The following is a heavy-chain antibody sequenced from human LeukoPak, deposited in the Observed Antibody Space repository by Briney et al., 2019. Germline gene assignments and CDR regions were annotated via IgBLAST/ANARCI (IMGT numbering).Heavy chain of an antibody. V-gene: IGHV1-8*01. CDR3: ARDGGDYTLFDY. D-gene: IGHD4-17*01. J-gene: IGHJ4*02. CDR2: MNPNSGNT. Sequence: VASVKVSCKASGYTFSDYDINWVRQATGQGLEWMGWMNPNSGNTGYAQKFQGRVTITRNTSISTAYMELSSLRSEDTAVYYCARDGGDYTLFDYWGQGTLVTVSS. CDR1: GYTFSDYD.